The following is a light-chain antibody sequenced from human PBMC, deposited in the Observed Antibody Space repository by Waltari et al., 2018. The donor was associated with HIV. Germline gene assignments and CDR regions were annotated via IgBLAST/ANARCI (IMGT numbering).Light chain of an antibody. CDR3: MQSIELPPELT. J-gene: IGKJ4*01. Sequence: DVVMTQTPLSLSVTPGQPASISCKSSQSLLHSEGKTYLYWYLQKPGQPPQLLIYEVSNRFSGVPDRFSVRVSGTEFTLKVSRVQAEDVCVYYCMQSIELPPELTFGEGTKVEVK. CDR2: EVS. CDR1: QSLLHSEGKTY. V-gene: IGKV2D-29*01.